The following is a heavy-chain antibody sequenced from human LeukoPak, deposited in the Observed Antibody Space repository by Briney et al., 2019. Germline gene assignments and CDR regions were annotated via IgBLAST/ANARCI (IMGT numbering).Heavy chain of an antibody. CDR1: GFSFSSYG. CDR3: AKGDDNWNDFDY. J-gene: IGHJ4*02. D-gene: IGHD1-20*01. Sequence: GGSLRLSCAASGFSFSSYGMHWVRQAPGKGLEWVAFIRYDGSNKYYADSVKGRFTISRDNSKNTVHMQRNSLRGEDTAVYYCAKGDDNWNDFDYWGQGTPVTVSS. CDR2: IRYDGSNK. V-gene: IGHV3-30*02.